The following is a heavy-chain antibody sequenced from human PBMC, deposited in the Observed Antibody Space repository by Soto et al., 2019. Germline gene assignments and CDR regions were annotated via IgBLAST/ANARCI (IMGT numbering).Heavy chain of an antibody. CDR1: GFTFSSYG. V-gene: IGHV3-30*18. D-gene: IGHD2-15*01. CDR2: ISYDGSNK. CDR3: AKDWGVRSGGSDP. Sequence: QVQLVESGGGVVQPGRSLRLSCAASGFTFSSYGMHWVRQAPGKGLEWVAVISYDGSNKYYADSVKGRFTISRDNSKNTLYLQMHSLRAEDTAVYYCAKDWGVRSGGSDPWGQGTLVTVSS. J-gene: IGHJ5*02.